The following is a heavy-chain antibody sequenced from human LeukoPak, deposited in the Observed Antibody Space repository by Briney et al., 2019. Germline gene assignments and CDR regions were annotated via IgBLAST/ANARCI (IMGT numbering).Heavy chain of an antibody. D-gene: IGHD4-23*01. V-gene: IGHV4-39*07. CDR1: GGSISSSSYY. CDR3: AREYQNYGGWRRSAFDI. Sequence: PSETLSLTCTVSGGSISSSSYYWGWIRQPPGKGLEWIGSIYYSGSTYYNPSLKSRVTISVDTSKNQFSLKLSSVTAADTAVYYCAREYQNYGGWRRSAFDIWGQGTMVTVSS. CDR2: IYYSGST. J-gene: IGHJ3*02.